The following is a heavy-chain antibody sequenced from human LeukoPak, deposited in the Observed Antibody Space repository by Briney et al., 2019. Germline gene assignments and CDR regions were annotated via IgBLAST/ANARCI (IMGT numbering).Heavy chain of an antibody. Sequence: PSETLSLTCDVSGGSVLTFSYYWGWIRQPPGKGLEWIGSIYYSVSTYYNPSLKSRVTISVDTSKNQFSLKLSSVTAADTAVYYCARVPTVTFFDYWGQGTLVTVSS. CDR2: IYYSVST. CDR3: ARVPTVTFFDY. D-gene: IGHD4-17*01. CDR1: GGSVLTFSYY. J-gene: IGHJ4*02. V-gene: IGHV4-39*07.